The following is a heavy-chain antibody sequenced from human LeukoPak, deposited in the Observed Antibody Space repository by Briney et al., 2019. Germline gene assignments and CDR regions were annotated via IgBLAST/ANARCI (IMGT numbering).Heavy chain of an antibody. V-gene: IGHV4-30-4*01. J-gene: IGHJ6*02. D-gene: IGHD4-11*01. CDR3: ARDRFSYSNYYGMDV. CDR1: GGSISSGDYS. Sequence: SETLSLTCTVSGGSISSGDYSWSWIRQPPGKGLEWIGYIYYSGSTYYNPSLKSRVTISVDTSKNQFSLKLSSVTAADTAVYYCARDRFSYSNYYGMDVWGQGTTVTVSS. CDR2: IYYSGST.